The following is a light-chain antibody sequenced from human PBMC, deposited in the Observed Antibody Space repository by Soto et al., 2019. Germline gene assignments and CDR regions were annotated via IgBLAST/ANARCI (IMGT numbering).Light chain of an antibody. Sequence: EIVMTQSPATLSVSPGERATLSCRASRSVSTNLAWYQQKPGQPPRVLIYGASTRAPGIPARFSGSGSGTEFTLTISSLQSEDFAVYYCQQFDNWPPKTFGQGTRLEI. V-gene: IGKV3-15*01. CDR2: GAS. CDR3: QQFDNWPPKT. J-gene: IGKJ2*01. CDR1: RSVSTN.